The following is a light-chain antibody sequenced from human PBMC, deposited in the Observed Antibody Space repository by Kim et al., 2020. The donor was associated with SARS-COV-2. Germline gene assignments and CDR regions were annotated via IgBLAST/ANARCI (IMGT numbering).Light chain of an antibody. CDR3: QQRSKWPLT. Sequence: EIMLTQSPATLSLSPGERATLSCRASQSVSSYLAWYQQKPGQAPRLFIYDASNRATGIPARFSGSGSGTDFTLIISSLEPEDFAVYYCQQRSKWPLTFGGGTKVDIK. CDR2: DAS. J-gene: IGKJ4*01. CDR1: QSVSSY. V-gene: IGKV3-11*01.